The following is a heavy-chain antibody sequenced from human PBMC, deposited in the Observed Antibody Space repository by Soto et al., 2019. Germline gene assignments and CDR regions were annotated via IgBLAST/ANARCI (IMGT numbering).Heavy chain of an antibody. Sequence: PGGSLRLSCVASGLTFRNYAMRWVRQAPGKGLEWVSGISGSGGSTYYADSVRGRFAVSRDSSENTLYLQMNSLRDEDTAVYFCAKELNPSLDFWGRYGMDVWGQGSTVTVSS. CDR2: ISGSGGST. CDR3: AKELNPSLDFWGRYGMDV. J-gene: IGHJ6*02. CDR1: GLTFRNYA. D-gene: IGHD3-3*01. V-gene: IGHV3-23*01.